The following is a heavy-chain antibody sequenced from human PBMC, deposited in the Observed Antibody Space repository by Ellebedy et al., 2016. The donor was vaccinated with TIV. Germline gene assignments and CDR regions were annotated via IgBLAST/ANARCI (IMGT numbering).Heavy chain of an antibody. Sequence: MPSETLSLTCTVSGGSISSYYWSWIRQPAGKGLEWIGRIYTSGSTNYNPSLKSRVTMSVDTSKNQFSLKLSSVTAADTAVYYCARGTMVRGRGYGMDVWGQGTTVTVSS. CDR3: ARGTMVRGRGYGMDV. CDR2: IYTSGST. V-gene: IGHV4-4*07. J-gene: IGHJ6*02. D-gene: IGHD3-10*01. CDR1: GGSISSYY.